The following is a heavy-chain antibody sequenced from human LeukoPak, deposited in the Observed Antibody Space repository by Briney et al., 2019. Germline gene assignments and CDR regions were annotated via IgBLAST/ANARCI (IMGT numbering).Heavy chain of an antibody. D-gene: IGHD3-22*01. Sequence: GGSLRLSCAASGFTISIYNMNWVRQAPGKGLEWVSYISGSSSTIYYADSVKGRFTISRDNAKNSLYLQMNSLRDEDTAVYYCARDYRYYDNSGYYSFDYWGQGTLVTVSS. CDR3: ARDYRYYDNSGYYSFDY. CDR1: GFTISIYN. CDR2: ISGSSSTI. J-gene: IGHJ4*02. V-gene: IGHV3-48*02.